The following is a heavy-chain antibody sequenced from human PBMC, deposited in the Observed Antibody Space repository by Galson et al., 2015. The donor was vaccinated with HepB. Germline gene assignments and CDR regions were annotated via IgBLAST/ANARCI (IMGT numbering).Heavy chain of an antibody. CDR1: GFTFSSYS. CDR2: ISSSSSYI. D-gene: IGHD2-15*01. CDR3: ARDLGCSGGSCYVLEYYGMDV. J-gene: IGHJ6*02. Sequence: SLRLSCAASGFTFSSYSMNWVRQAPGKGLEWVSSISSSSSYIYYADSVKGRFTISRDNAKNSLYLQMNSLRAEDTAVYYCARDLGCSGGSCYVLEYYGMDVWGQGTTLTVSS. V-gene: IGHV3-21*01.